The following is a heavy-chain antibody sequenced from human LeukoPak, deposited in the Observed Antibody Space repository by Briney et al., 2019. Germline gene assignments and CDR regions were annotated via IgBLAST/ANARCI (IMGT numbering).Heavy chain of an antibody. Sequence: GGSLRLSCAASGFSFSSYWMHWVRQAPGKGLVWVSRINSDGSSTSYADSVKGRFTISRDNAKNTLYLQMNSLRAEDTAVYYCARGFGYDNILTYWGQGILVTVSS. CDR2: INSDGSST. V-gene: IGHV3-74*01. CDR3: ARGFGYDNILTY. D-gene: IGHD5-12*01. J-gene: IGHJ4*02. CDR1: GFSFSSYW.